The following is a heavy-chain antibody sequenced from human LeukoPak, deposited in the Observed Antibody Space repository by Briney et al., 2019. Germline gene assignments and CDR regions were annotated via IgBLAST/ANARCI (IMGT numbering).Heavy chain of an antibody. Sequence: ASVKVSCKASGGTFSSYAISWVRQAPGQGLEWMGGIIPIFGTANYAQKFQGRVTITADESTSTAYMELSSLRSEDTAVYYCARDKYFWSETCEYWGQGTLVTVSS. V-gene: IGHV1-69*13. D-gene: IGHD3-3*01. CDR1: GGTFSSYA. CDR3: ARDKYFWSETCEY. CDR2: IIPIFGTA. J-gene: IGHJ4*02.